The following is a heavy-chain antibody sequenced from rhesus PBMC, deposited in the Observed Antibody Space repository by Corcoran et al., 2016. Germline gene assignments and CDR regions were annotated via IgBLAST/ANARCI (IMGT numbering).Heavy chain of an antibody. CDR2: IYGSITST. Sequence: QVQLQESGPGVVKPSETLSLTCAVSGGSISDSYRWSWFRQPPGKGLEWSWYIYGSITSTNSNPSLKSRVTISNDTSKTQFSLNVSSVTAADTAVYYCARDRDTIFGLVIKYYFDYWGQGVLVTVSS. CDR3: ARDRDTIFGLVIKYYFDY. CDR1: GGSISDSYR. V-gene: IGHV4S10*01. J-gene: IGHJ4*01. D-gene: IGHD3-3*01.